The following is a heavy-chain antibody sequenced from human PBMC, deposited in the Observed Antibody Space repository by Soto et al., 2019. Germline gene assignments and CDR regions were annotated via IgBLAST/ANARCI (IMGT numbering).Heavy chain of an antibody. CDR3: ARGRYGDY. V-gene: IGHV1-18*01. Sequence: HVHLVQSGAEVKKPGASVKVSCKASVYTFTSYGITWVRQAPGQGLEWMGWISAHNGNTDYAQKLQGRVIVTRDTSTSTAYMELRSLRSDDTAVYYCARGRYGDYWGQGALVTVSS. D-gene: IGHD1-1*01. J-gene: IGHJ4*02. CDR2: ISAHNGNT. CDR1: VYTFTSYG.